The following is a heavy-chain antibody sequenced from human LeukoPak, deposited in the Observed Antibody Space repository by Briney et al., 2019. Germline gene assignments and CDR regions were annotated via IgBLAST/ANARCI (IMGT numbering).Heavy chain of an antibody. CDR3: ARQIGIHWYFDL. CDR1: GGSISSYY. Sequence: SETPSLTCTVSGGSISSYYWSWIRQPPGKGLEWIGYVYYSGSTNYNPSLKSRVTISVDTSKNQFSLKLSSVTAADTTVYYCARQIGIHWYFDLWGRGTLVTVSS. V-gene: IGHV4-59*01. CDR2: VYYSGST. D-gene: IGHD3-16*02. J-gene: IGHJ2*01.